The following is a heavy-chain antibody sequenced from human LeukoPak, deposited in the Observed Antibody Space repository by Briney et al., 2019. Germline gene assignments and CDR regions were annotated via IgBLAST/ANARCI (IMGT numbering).Heavy chain of an antibody. CDR1: GFTFSSCA. J-gene: IGHJ4*02. Sequence: GGSLRLSCAASGFTFSSCAMSWVRQAPGKGLEWVSAISGSGGSTYCADSVKGRFTISRDNSKNTLYLQMNSLRAEDTAVYYCAKYGEMGTNYYDSSGYRYYFDYWGQGTLVTVSS. V-gene: IGHV3-23*01. CDR2: ISGSGGST. D-gene: IGHD3-22*01. CDR3: AKYGEMGTNYYDSSGYRYYFDY.